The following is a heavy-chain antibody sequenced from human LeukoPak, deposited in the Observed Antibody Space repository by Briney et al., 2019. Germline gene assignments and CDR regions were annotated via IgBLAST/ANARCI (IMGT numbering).Heavy chain of an antibody. V-gene: IGHV4-59*01. CDR3: ARESGGSGWSKGDYFDY. CDR1: GGSISSYY. D-gene: IGHD6-19*01. Sequence: SETLSLTCTVSGGSISSYYWSWIRQPPGKGLEWIGYIYYSGSINYNPSLKSRVTISVDTSKNQFSLKLSSVTAADTAVYYCARESGGSGWSKGDYFDYWGQGTLVTVSS. CDR2: IYYSGSI. J-gene: IGHJ4*02.